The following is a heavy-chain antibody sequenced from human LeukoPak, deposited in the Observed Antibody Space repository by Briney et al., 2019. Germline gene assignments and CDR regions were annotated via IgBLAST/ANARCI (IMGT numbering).Heavy chain of an antibody. Sequence: SETLSLTCTVSGGSISSGDYYWSWIRQPPGKGLEWIGYVYNSGSTDYNPSLKSRVTISADTSKNQFSLKLSSVTAADTAVYYCVRDRELFYWGQGTLVTVSS. D-gene: IGHD1-7*01. CDR1: GGSISSGDYY. CDR2: VYNSGST. J-gene: IGHJ4*02. V-gene: IGHV4-61*08. CDR3: VRDRELFY.